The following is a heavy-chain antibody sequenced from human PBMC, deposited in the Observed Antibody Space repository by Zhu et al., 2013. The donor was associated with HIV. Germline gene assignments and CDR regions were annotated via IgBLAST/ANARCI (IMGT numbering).Heavy chain of an antibody. D-gene: IGHD6-25*01. CDR2: FDPEDGET. J-gene: IGHJ3*02. Sequence: QVQLVQSGAEVKKPGASVKVSCKVSGYTLTKLSMNWVRQAPGKGLEWMGGFDPEDGETIFAQKFQGRVTMTEDTSTDTAYMELNSLTSEDTAVYFCGAPHTYSSGWSPYSHAFDIWAKGQWSPSPQ. V-gene: IGHV1-24*01. CDR3: GAPHTYSSGWSPYSHAFDI. CDR1: GYTLTKLS.